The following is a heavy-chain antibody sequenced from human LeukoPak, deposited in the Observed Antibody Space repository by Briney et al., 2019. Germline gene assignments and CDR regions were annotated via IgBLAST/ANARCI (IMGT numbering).Heavy chain of an antibody. CDR3: ARGTSVAGTGVDY. D-gene: IGHD6-19*01. Sequence: PSETLSLTCTVSGGSISSYYWSWIRQPPGKGLEWIGYIYYSGSTNYNPSLKSRVTISVDTSKNQFSLKLSSVTAADTAVYYCARGTSVAGTGVDYWGQGTLVTVSS. CDR2: IYYSGST. CDR1: GGSISSYY. J-gene: IGHJ4*02. V-gene: IGHV4-59*12.